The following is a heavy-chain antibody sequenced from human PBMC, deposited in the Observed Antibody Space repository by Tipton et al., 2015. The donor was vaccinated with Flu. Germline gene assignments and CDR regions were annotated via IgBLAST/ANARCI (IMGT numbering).Heavy chain of an antibody. J-gene: IGHJ4*02. Sequence: LRLSCTISADSISSDYYWSWIRQHPGKGLEWIGYIYYSATTYYNPSLKSRVTISVDTSKNQFSLKLSSVTAADTAVYYCAREVGASYFDYWGQGTLVTVSS. CDR3: AREVGASYFDY. CDR1: ADSISSDYY. CDR2: IYYSATT. V-gene: IGHV4-31*03. D-gene: IGHD1-26*01.